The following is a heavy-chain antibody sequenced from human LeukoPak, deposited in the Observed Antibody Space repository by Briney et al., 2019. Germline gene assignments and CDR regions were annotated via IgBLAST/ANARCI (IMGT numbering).Heavy chain of an antibody. V-gene: IGHV1-18*01. J-gene: IGHJ4*02. CDR3: ARAYYGGNRPTDY. CDR2: ISAYNGNT. CDR1: GYTFTNSG. Sequence: GASVKVSCKASGYTFTNSGISWVRQAPGQGLEWMGWISAYNGNTNYAQKLQGRVTMTTDTSTSTAYMEVRSLRSDDTAVYYCARAYYGGNRPTDYWGQGTLVTVSS. D-gene: IGHD4-23*01.